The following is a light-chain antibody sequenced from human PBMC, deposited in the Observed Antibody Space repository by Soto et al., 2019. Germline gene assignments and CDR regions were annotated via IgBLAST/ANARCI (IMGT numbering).Light chain of an antibody. CDR3: QQSYSPSIT. Sequence: DIQMTQSPSSLSASVGDRVTITCRASKSISRYLNWYQQKPGKAPQLLIYTATSLQSGVPSRFSGTGSGTDFTLTISSXQPEDLATYYCQQSYSPSITFGPGTKVDIK. V-gene: IGKV1-39*01. J-gene: IGKJ3*01. CDR2: TAT. CDR1: KSISRY.